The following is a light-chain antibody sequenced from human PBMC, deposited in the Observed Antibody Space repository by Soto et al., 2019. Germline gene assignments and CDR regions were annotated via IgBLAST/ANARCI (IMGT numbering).Light chain of an antibody. Sequence: EIVMTQSPATRSGSPGERATLSCRASQSVSSNLAWYQQKPGQAPRLVMYGASIRTSGIPDRFSGSGSGTEFTLTLRSLESGDSAIYYCQPRSDWPPITFGQGTRLEIK. J-gene: IGKJ5*01. CDR3: QPRSDWPPIT. CDR1: QSVSSN. V-gene: IGKV3D-15*01. CDR2: GAS.